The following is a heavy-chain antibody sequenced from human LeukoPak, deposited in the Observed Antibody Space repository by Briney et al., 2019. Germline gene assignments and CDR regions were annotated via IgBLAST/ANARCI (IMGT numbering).Heavy chain of an antibody. D-gene: IGHD1-7*01. CDR2: IGTAGDT. Sequence: GGSLRLSCAASGFTFSIYDMHWVRQATGKGLEWVSAIGTAGDTYYPGSVKGRFTISRENAKNSLYLQMNSLRAGDTAVYYCARAAANYAFDYWGQGTLVTVPS. CDR3: ARAAANYAFDY. J-gene: IGHJ4*02. V-gene: IGHV3-13*01. CDR1: GFTFSIYD.